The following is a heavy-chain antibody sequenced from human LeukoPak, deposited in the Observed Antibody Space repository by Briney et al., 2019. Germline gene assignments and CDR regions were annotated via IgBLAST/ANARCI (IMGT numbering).Heavy chain of an antibody. V-gene: IGHV4-59*12. J-gene: IGHJ3*02. CDR2: IYYSGDT. D-gene: IGHD2/OR15-2a*01. Sequence: SETLSLTCTVSRDSISGYSWSWIRQSPGGGLEWIGYIYYSGDTAYNPSLRSRVTMSVDTSKNQFSLKLSSVTAADTAVYYCARGTLYYPPYDAFDIWGQGTMVTVSS. CDR3: ARGTLYYPPYDAFDI. CDR1: RDSISGYS.